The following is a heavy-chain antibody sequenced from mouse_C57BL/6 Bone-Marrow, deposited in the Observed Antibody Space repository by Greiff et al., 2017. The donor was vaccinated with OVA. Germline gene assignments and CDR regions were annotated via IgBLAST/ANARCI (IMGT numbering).Heavy chain of an antibody. CDR3: ARHYGYAKYYYAMDY. CDR2: IYPGSGST. CDR1: GYTFTSYW. D-gene: IGHD2-2*01. Sequence: QVQLQQPGAELVKPGASVKMSCKASGYTFTSYWITWVKQRPGQGLEWIGDIYPGSGSTNYNEKFKSKATLTVDTSSSTAYMQLSSPTSEDSAVYYCARHYGYAKYYYAMDYWGQGTSVTVSS. V-gene: IGHV1-55*01. J-gene: IGHJ4*01.